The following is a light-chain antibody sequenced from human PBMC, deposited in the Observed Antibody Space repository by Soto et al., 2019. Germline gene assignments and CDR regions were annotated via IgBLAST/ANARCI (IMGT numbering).Light chain of an antibody. CDR2: EGT. CDR3: CSYSTSHTWL. V-gene: IGLV2-23*01. CDR1: SSDVGSYNL. J-gene: IGLJ3*02. Sequence: QSALTQPASVSGSPGQSITISCTGSSSDVGSYNLVSWYQLHPDKAPKLIIFEGTERPSGVSTRFSGSKSGNMASLTISGLQADDEAEYYCCSYSTSHTWLFGGGTKVTVL.